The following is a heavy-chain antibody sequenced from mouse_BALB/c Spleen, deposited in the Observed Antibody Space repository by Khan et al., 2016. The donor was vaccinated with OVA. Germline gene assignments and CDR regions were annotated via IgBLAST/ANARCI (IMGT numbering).Heavy chain of an antibody. CDR3: ARIKKIVATYFDY. J-gene: IGHJ2*01. D-gene: IGHD1-1*01. V-gene: IGHV1S81*02. Sequence: VQLQQSGAELVKAGASVKMSCKASGYTFTSYWMHWVKQRLGQGLEWFAETNPTNGRTYYNEKFKSKATLTVDQSSSTAYMLLSGTTFEDSAVYYCARIKKIVATYFDYWGQGTTLTVSS. CDR1: GYTFTSYW. CDR2: TNPTNGRT.